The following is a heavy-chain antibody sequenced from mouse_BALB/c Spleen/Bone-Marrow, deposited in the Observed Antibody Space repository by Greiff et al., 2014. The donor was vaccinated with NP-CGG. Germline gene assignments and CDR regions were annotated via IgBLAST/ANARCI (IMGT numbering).Heavy chain of an antibody. D-gene: IGHD2-3*01. CDR2: IWSGGNT. Sequence: QVQLQQSGPGLVQPSQSLSITCTASGFSFTSYGVHWVRQSPGKGLEWLGVIWSGGNTDYNAAFISRLSISKDNSKSQVFFKMNSLQANDTAIYYCARNLGDGYSFAYWGQGTLVTVSA. CDR1: GFSFTSYG. J-gene: IGHJ3*01. V-gene: IGHV2-2*02. CDR3: ARNLGDGYSFAY.